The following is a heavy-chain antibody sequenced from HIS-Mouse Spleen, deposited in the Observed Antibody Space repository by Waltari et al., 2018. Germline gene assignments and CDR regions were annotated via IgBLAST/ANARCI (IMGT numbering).Heavy chain of an antibody. CDR2: IQQDGSEK. V-gene: IGHV3-7*01. CDR3: ARVNIQYYYDSSGYYYWFDP. Sequence: EVQLVESGGGLVQPGGSLRLSCAASGFTFSSYWMSWVRQAPGKGLEWVANIQQDGSEKYYVEAVKGRFTISRDNAKNSLYLQMNSLRAEDTAVYYCARVNIQYYYDSSGYYYWFDPWGQGTLVTVSS. CDR1: GFTFSSYW. J-gene: IGHJ5*02. D-gene: IGHD3-22*01.